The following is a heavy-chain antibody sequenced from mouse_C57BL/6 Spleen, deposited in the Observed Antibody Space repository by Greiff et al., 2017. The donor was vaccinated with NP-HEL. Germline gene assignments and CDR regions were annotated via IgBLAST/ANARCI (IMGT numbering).Heavy chain of an antibody. CDR1: GFTFSSYT. J-gene: IGHJ4*01. D-gene: IGHD2-5*01. CDR2: ISGGGGNT. V-gene: IGHV5-9*01. Sequence: EVKLVESGGGLVKPGGSLNLSCAASGFTFSSYTMSWVRQTPEKRLEWVATISGGGGNTYYPDSVKGRFTISRDNAKNTLYLQMSSLRSEDTALYYCARSYSNYVAMDYWGQGTSVTVSS. CDR3: ARSYSNYVAMDY.